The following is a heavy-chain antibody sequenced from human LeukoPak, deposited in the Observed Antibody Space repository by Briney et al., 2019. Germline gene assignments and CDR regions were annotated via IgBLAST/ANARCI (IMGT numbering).Heavy chain of an antibody. J-gene: IGHJ5*02. Sequence: SETLSLTCTVSGGSISSYYWSWIRQPAGKGLEWIGRIYTSGSTNYNPSLKSRVTMSVDTSKNQFSLKLSSVTAADTAVYYCESNGDYGWFDPWGQGTLVTVSS. CDR1: GGSISSYY. CDR2: IYTSGST. D-gene: IGHD4-17*01. CDR3: ESNGDYGWFDP. V-gene: IGHV4-4*07.